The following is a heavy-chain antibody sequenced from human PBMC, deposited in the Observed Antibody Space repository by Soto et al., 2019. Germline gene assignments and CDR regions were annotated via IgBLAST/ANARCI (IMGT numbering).Heavy chain of an antibody. CDR1: GFICSSYD. J-gene: IGHJ3*01. D-gene: IGHD2-8*02. CDR3: AKATATGGGAFDF. V-gene: IGHV3-23*01. Sequence: GGSLRLSCAASGFICSSYDMSWVRQAPGKGLEWVSTILVSGSTHYEDSVKGRFTISGDGSKNTLYLQMNSLTAGDTAVYYCAKATATGGGAFDFCGQGTMDPGS. CDR2: ILVSGST.